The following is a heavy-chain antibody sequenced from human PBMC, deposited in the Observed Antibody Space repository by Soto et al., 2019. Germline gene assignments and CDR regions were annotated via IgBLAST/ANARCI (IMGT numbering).Heavy chain of an antibody. D-gene: IGHD6-19*01. CDR1: GFTFSSYA. CDR3: ARESAVAGTLDY. Sequence: EVQLLESGGGLVQPGGSLRLSCAASGFTFSSYAMSWVRQAPGKGLEWVSAIRGSGGSAYYADSVKGRFTISRDNSKNTLYLQMNSLRAGDTAVYYCARESAVAGTLDYWGQGSLLTVSS. CDR2: IRGSGGSA. V-gene: IGHV3-23*01. J-gene: IGHJ4*02.